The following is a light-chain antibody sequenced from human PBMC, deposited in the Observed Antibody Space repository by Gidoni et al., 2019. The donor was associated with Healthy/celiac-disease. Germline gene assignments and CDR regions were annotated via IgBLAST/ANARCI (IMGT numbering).Light chain of an antibody. CDR3: MQALQTSIT. CDR2: LGS. V-gene: IGKV2-28*01. Sequence: DSVMTQSPLSLPVTPGEPASISCRSSQSLLHSNGYNYLDWYLQKPGQSPQLLIYLGSNRASGVPDRFSGSGSGTDFTLNISRVEAEDFGVYYCMQALQTSITFGQGTRLEIK. CDR1: QSLLHSNGYNY. J-gene: IGKJ5*01.